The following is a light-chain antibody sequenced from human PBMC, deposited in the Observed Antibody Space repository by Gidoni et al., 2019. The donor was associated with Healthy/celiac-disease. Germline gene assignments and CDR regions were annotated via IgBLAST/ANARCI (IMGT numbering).Light chain of an antibody. CDR3: QQSYTTPWT. J-gene: IGKJ1*01. Sequence: DIQMTQSPSSLSASVGDRVTITCLARQSISSYLNWYQKKPGTAPNLLIYAASSWQSGVPSRFSGRGSGTDFTLTIGSRQLEDFATYYCQQSYTTPWTFGQGTKVEIK. CDR1: QSISSY. CDR2: AAS. V-gene: IGKV1-39*01.